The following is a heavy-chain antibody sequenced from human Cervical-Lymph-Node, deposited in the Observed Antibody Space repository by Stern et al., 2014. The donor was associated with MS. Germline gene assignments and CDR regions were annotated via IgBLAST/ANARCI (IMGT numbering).Heavy chain of an antibody. Sequence: QVQLVESGAEVKKPGASVKVSCKASGYTFTSYDINWVRQATGQGLEWMGWMNPNSGNTGYAQKFQGRVTMTRNTSISTAYMELSSLRSEDTAVYYCAREGSIWFGELGYGMDVWGQGTTVTVSS. CDR1: GYTFTSYD. D-gene: IGHD3-10*01. CDR2: MNPNSGNT. J-gene: IGHJ6*02. CDR3: AREGSIWFGELGYGMDV. V-gene: IGHV1-8*01.